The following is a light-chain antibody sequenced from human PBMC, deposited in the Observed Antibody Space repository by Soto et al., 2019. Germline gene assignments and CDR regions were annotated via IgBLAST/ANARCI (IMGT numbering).Light chain of an antibody. Sequence: QSVLTQPASVSGSPGQSITISCTGTSSDVGDYPYVSWYQQRPGKVPKLIIYEATNRPSGVTSRFSVSKSENTASLTISGLQAEDEADYYCSSYSATNSLVFGSGTKVTVL. J-gene: IGLJ1*01. CDR1: SSDVGDYPY. CDR3: SSYSATNSLV. V-gene: IGLV2-14*01. CDR2: EAT.